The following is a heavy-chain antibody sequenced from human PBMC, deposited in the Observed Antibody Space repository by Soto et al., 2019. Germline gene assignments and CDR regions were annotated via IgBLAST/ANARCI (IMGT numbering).Heavy chain of an antibody. J-gene: IGHJ6*02. CDR1: GYIFTSYW. V-gene: IGHV5-10-1*01. CDR2: IDPSDSYT. CDR3: AREQQLVRDYCYYGMDV. D-gene: IGHD6-13*01. Sequence: GESLKISCNGSGYIFTSYWISWVRQMPGKGLEWMGRIDPSDSYTNYSPSFQGHVTISADKSISTAYLQWSSLKASDTAMYYCAREQQLVRDYCYYGMDVWGQGTTVTVSS.